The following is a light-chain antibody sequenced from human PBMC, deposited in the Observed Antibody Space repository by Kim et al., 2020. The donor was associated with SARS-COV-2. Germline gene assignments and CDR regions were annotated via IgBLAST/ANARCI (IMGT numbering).Light chain of an antibody. J-gene: IGLJ2*01. V-gene: IGLV1-47*01. CDR2: RDN. Sequence: PGQRVTISCSGSDSNIGKNYVYWYQQLPGAAPKLLIYRDNQRPSEIPDRFSASKSGTSASLDISGLRSEDEADYYCSAWDDGLRVVFGGGTQLTVL. CDR3: SAWDDGLRVV. CDR1: DSNIGKNY.